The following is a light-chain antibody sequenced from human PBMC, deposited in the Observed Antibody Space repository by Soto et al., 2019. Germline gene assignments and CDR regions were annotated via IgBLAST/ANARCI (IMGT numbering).Light chain of an antibody. CDR1: QSISTW. CDR2: RAS. V-gene: IGKV1-5*03. J-gene: IGKJ1*01. Sequence: DIQMTQSPSTLSAFVGDRVSVTCRASQSISTWLAWYQQKPGQAPKLLIDRASSLQSGVPSRFSGSGSGTEFTLTISSLQTDDFATYYCLQYDNYWTFGQGTKVEIK. CDR3: LQYDNYWT.